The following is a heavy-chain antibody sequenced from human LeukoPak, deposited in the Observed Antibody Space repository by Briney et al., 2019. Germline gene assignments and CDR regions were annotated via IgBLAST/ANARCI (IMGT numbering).Heavy chain of an antibody. Sequence: PGGSLRLSCAASGFTFSSYGMHWVRQAPGKGLEWVAFIRYDGSNKYYADSVKGRFTISRDNAKNSLYLQMNSLRAEDTAVYYCAREVGATQYYYYMDVWGKGTTVTISS. D-gene: IGHD1-26*01. CDR1: GFTFSSYG. CDR3: AREVGATQYYYYMDV. J-gene: IGHJ6*03. V-gene: IGHV3-30*02. CDR2: IRYDGSNK.